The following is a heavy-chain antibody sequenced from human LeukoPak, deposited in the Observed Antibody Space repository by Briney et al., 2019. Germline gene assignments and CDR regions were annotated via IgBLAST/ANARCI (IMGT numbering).Heavy chain of an antibody. CDR3: ARTITMVRGAPLVFDY. D-gene: IGHD3-10*01. CDR1: GGSISSGSYY. CDR2: IYTSGST. J-gene: IGHJ4*02. V-gene: IGHV4-61*02. Sequence: PSETLSLTCTVSGGSISSGSYYWSWIRQPAGKGLEWIGRIYTSGSTNYNPSLKSRVTISVDTSKNQFSLKLSSVTAADTAVYYCARTITMVRGAPLVFDYWGQGTLVTVSS.